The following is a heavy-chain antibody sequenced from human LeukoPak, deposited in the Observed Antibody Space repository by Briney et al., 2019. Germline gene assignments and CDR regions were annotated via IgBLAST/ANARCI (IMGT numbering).Heavy chain of an antibody. Sequence: GGSLRLSCAASGFSFSSYTMNWVRLAPGKGLEYVPAISSHGGSTYYADSVKGRFIISRDNSKNTLYLQMSSLRAEDTAVYYCAIAASGTLADYWGQGTLVTVSS. CDR1: GFSFSSYT. CDR3: AIAASGTLADY. J-gene: IGHJ4*02. D-gene: IGHD6-13*01. CDR2: ISSHGGST. V-gene: IGHV3-64D*09.